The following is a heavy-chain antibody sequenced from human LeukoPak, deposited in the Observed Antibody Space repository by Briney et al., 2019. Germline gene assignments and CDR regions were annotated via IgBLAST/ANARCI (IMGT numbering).Heavy chain of an antibody. CDR3: ARSDATVTPSFDS. CDR2: IKQDGSEK. D-gene: IGHD4-11*01. Sequence: PGGSLRLSCAASGFTFSNYWMSWVRQAPGKGLEWVAIIKQDGSEKYYVDSVKGRFTISRENAKNSLSLQMNSLRAEDTAVYYCARSDATVTPSFDSWGQGTLVTVSS. CDR1: GFTFSNYW. J-gene: IGHJ4*02. V-gene: IGHV3-7*01.